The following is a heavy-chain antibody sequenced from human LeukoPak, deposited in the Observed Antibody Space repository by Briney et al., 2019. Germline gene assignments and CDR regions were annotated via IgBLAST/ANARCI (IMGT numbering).Heavy chain of an antibody. Sequence: GGSLRLSCAASGFTFSSYAMHWVRQAPGKGLEWVAVISYDGSNKYYADSVKGRFTISRDNSKNTLYLQVNNLRSEDTAVYYCARAQNPYQLLWTTFDYWGQGTLVTVSS. V-gene: IGHV3-30-3*01. D-gene: IGHD2-2*01. CDR3: ARAQNPYQLLWTTFDY. J-gene: IGHJ4*02. CDR1: GFTFSSYA. CDR2: ISYDGSNK.